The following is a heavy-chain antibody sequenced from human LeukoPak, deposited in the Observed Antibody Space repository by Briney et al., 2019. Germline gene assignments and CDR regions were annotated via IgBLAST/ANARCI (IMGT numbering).Heavy chain of an antibody. CDR1: GFTFDDYA. D-gene: IGHD5-12*01. J-gene: IGHJ4*02. CDR3: AREGEYSGYDQTYYFDY. CDR2: ISWNSGSI. Sequence: GGSLRLSCAASGFTFDDYAMHWVRQAPGKGLEWVSGISWNSGSIGYADSVKGRFTISRDNAKNSLYLQMNSLRAEDTAVYYCAREGEYSGYDQTYYFDYWGQGTLVTVSS. V-gene: IGHV3-9*01.